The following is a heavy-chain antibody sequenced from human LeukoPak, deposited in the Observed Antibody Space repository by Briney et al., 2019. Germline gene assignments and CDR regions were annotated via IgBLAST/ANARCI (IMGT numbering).Heavy chain of an antibody. J-gene: IGHJ4*02. CDR3: AKDNRRHYTSGPNPDPLH. CDR2: ISWNSGSI. V-gene: IGHV3-9*01. CDR1: GFIFNNYA. Sequence: GRSLRLSCAGSGFIFNNYAMHWVRQPPGKGLEWVSGISWNSGSIDYADSVKGRFTISRDNAKNSLYLQMNSLRVEDTAFYYCAKDNRRHYTSGPNPDPLHWGQGALVTVSS. D-gene: IGHD6-19*01.